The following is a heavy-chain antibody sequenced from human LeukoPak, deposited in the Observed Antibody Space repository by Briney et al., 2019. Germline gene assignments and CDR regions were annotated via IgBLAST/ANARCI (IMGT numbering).Heavy chain of an antibody. CDR1: GFTFSNAW. J-gene: IGHJ4*02. D-gene: IGHD1-26*01. CDR2: IKSKTDGGTT. Sequence: GGSLRLSCAASGFTFSNAWMRWVRQAPGKGLEWVGRIKSKTDGGTTDYAAPVKGRFTISRDVSKNTFYLQMNSLKTDDTAVYYCTTELRWELPATDYWGQGTLVTVSS. CDR3: TTELRWELPATDY. V-gene: IGHV3-15*01.